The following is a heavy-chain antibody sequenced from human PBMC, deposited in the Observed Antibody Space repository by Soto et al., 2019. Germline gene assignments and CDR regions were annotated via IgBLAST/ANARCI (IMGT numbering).Heavy chain of an antibody. CDR1: GGSVSSGSYY. CDR3: ARSPFGEFDP. V-gene: IGHV4-61*01. J-gene: IGHJ5*02. Sequence: SETLSLTCTVSGGSVSSGSYYWSWIRQPPGKGLEWIGYIYYSGSINYNPSLKSRVTISVDTSKNQFSLKLSSVTAADTAVYYCARSPFGEFDPWGQGTLVTVSP. CDR2: IYYSGSI. D-gene: IGHD3-10*01.